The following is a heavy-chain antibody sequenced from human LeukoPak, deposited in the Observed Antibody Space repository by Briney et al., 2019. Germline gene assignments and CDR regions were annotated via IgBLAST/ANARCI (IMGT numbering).Heavy chain of an antibody. D-gene: IGHD6-6*01. V-gene: IGHV4-59*08. CDR2: LYYSGST. CDR1: GGFISGYY. CDR3: ARRDGSSNWYFDL. J-gene: IGHJ2*01. Sequence: AETLSLTCTVSGGFISGYYWSWIRQPPGKGLEWIGYLYYSGSTDYNPSLKSRVTISVDTSKTQFSLNLSSVTAADTAVYYCARRDGSSNWYFDLWGRGTLVTVSS.